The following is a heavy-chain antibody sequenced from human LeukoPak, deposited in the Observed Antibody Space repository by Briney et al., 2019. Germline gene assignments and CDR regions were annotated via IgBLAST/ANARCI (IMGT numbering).Heavy chain of an antibody. CDR3: ARAAYYYDSSGYYPEWFDP. J-gene: IGHJ5*02. D-gene: IGHD3-22*01. V-gene: IGHV4-34*01. CDR2: INHSGST. Sequence: SETLSLTCAVYGGSFSGYYWSWIRQPPGKGLEWIGEINHSGSTNYNPSLKSRVTISVDTSKNQFSLKLSSVTAADTAVYYCARAAYYYDSSGYYPEWFDPWGQGTLVTVSS. CDR1: GGSFSGYY.